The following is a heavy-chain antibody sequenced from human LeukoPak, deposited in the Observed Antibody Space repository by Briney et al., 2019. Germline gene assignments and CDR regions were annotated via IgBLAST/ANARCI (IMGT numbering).Heavy chain of an antibody. CDR3: ARGEWELLMVIGYY. J-gene: IGHJ4*02. CDR2: ISVSGNT. CDR1: GFTLSSYA. Sequence: GGSLRLSCAASGFTLSSYAMSWVRQGPGKGLEWVSAISVSGNTYHADSVKGRFTISRDNSKNTLYLQMNSLRAEDTAVYYCARGEWELLMVIGYYWGQGTLVTVSS. D-gene: IGHD1-26*01. V-gene: IGHV3-23*01.